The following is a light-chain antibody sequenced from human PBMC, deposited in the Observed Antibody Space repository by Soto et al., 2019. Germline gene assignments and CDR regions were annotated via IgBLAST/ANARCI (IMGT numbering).Light chain of an antibody. J-gene: IGLJ2*01. V-gene: IGLV2-14*01. CDR3: SSYTTSSTVV. CDR2: EVT. Sequence: QSALTQPASVSGSPGQSITISCTGSSSDIGGYDYVSWYQQHPDKAPKLIIYEVTNRPSGVSIRFSGSKSGNTASLTVSGLQAEDEADYYCSSYTTSSTVVFGGGTKVTVL. CDR1: SSDIGGYDY.